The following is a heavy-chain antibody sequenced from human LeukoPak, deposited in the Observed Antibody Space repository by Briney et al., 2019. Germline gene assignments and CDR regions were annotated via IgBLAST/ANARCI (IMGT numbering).Heavy chain of an antibody. Sequence: SETLSLTCTVSGASINSYYWSWIRQPPGKGLEWLGYIYYSGITNYNPSLKSRVTISVDTSKNQFSLKLSSVTAADTAVYYCARHFGDVHRRSFDFWGQGTLVTVSS. J-gene: IGHJ4*02. CDR1: GASINSYY. V-gene: IGHV4-59*08. CDR2: IYYSGIT. D-gene: IGHD5-24*01. CDR3: ARHFGDVHRRSFDF.